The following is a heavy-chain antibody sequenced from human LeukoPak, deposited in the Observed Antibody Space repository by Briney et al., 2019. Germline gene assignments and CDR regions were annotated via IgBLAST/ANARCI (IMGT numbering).Heavy chain of an antibody. Sequence: AGGSLRLSCAASGFTVSSNYMSWVRQAPGKGLEWVSVIYSGGSTYYADSVKGRFTISRDNSKNTLYLQMNSLRAEDTAVYYCARVSIAAPFDYWGQGTLVAVSS. CDR3: ARVSIAAPFDY. CDR2: IYSGGST. D-gene: IGHD6-6*01. J-gene: IGHJ4*02. V-gene: IGHV3-66*01. CDR1: GFTVSSNY.